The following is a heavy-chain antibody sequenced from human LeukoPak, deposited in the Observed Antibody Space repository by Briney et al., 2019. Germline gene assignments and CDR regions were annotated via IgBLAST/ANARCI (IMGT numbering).Heavy chain of an antibody. D-gene: IGHD3-22*01. J-gene: IGHJ4*02. Sequence: GGSLRLSCAASGFTFSDHAMSWVRQAPAKGLEWVSSINGNGGGSYYIDSVKGRFTVSRDNSENALYLQMNNLRTEDTAVYYCAKGRYDSSGFNWAAWGQGTLVTVSS. CDR1: GFTFSDHA. CDR2: INGNGGGS. CDR3: AKGRYDSSGFNWAA. V-gene: IGHV3-23*01.